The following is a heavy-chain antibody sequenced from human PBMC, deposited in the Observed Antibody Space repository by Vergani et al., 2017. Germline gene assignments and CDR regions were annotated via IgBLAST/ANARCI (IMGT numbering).Heavy chain of an antibody. V-gene: IGHV1-2*02. CDR3: ARVGTSSNRDYLDY. CDR2: INPNSGGT. J-gene: IGHJ4*02. CDR1: GYTFTDYF. D-gene: IGHD2-2*01. Sequence: QVQLVQSGAEVKKPGASAKVSCKASGYTFTDYFMHWVRQAPGQGLEWMGWINPNSGGTNYAQKFQGRVTMTRDTSISTAYMEQSNLRSDDTAVYYCARVGTSSNRDYLDYWGQGTLVTVSS.